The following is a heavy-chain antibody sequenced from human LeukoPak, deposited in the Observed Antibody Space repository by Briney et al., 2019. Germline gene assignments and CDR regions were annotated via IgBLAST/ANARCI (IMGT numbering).Heavy chain of an antibody. CDR1: GGSISSSSYY. J-gene: IGHJ4*02. Sequence: LSLTCTVSGGSISSSSYYWGWIRQPPGKGLEWVSYISSSSSTIYYADSVKGRFTISRDNAKNSLYLQMNSLRAEDTAVYYCARDRGGYNNYWGQGTLVTVSS. CDR3: ARDRGGYNNY. D-gene: IGHD5-24*01. CDR2: ISSSSSTI. V-gene: IGHV3-11*04.